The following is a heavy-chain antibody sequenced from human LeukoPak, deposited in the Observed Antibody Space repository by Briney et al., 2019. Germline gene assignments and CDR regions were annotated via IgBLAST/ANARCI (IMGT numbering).Heavy chain of an antibody. CDR1: GFTFSSYA. CDR2: ISSNGGRT. D-gene: IGHD5-24*01. CDR3: AKENGYNYYFDY. J-gene: IGHJ4*02. Sequence: GGSLRLSCSASGFTFSSYAMHWVRQAPGKGLEDVSAISSNGGRTYYADSVKGRFTISRDNSKNTLYLQMNSLRAEDTAVYYCAKENGYNYYFDYWGQGTLVTVSS. V-gene: IGHV3-64*04.